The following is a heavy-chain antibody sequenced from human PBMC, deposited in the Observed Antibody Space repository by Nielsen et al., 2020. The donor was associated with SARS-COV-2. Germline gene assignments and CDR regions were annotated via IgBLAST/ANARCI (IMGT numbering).Heavy chain of an antibody. CDR3: AKDWGAAAPTGWFDP. CDR2: ISYDGSNK. Sequence: GGSLRLSCAPSGFTFSSYGMHWVRQAPGKGLEWVAVISYDGSNKYYADSVKGRFTISRGNSKNTLYLQMNSLRAEDAAVYYCAKDWGAAAPTGWFDPWGQGTLVTVSS. J-gene: IGHJ5*02. CDR1: GFTFSSYG. D-gene: IGHD6-13*01. V-gene: IGHV3-30*18.